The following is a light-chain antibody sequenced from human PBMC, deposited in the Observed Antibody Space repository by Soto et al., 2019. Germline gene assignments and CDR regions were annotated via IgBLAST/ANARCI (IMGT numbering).Light chain of an antibody. Sequence: QSVLTQPPSASGTPGQRVTISCSGSSSNNGSNTVNWYQQLPGTAPKLLIYGNHQRPSGVPDRFSGSKSGTSASLAISGLQSEDEADYYCAAWDDRLNGYVFGTGTKLTVL. CDR2: GNH. CDR3: AAWDDRLNGYV. J-gene: IGLJ1*01. V-gene: IGLV1-44*01. CDR1: SSNNGSNT.